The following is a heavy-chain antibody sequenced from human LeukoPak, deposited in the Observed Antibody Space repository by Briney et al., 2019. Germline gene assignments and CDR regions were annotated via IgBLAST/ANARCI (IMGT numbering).Heavy chain of an antibody. V-gene: IGHV3-74*03. J-gene: IGHJ4*02. CDR3: IRGLGGGSDY. CDR1: GFSFSGSW. D-gene: IGHD4-23*01. Sequence: GGSLRLSCAALGFSFSGSWMHWGRQAPAKGLVWVSRINSDGSTTTYADSVQGRFTISRDNAKNTLYLQMNSLRAEDTAVYYCIRGLGGGSDYWGLGTLVTVTS. CDR2: INSDGSTT.